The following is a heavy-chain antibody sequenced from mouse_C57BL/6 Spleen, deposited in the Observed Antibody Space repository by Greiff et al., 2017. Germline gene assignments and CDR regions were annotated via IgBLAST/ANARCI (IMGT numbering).Heavy chain of an antibody. CDR2: IDPSDSET. Sequence: QVQLQQPGAELVRPGSSVKLSCKASGYTFTSYWMHWVKQRPIQGLEWIGNIDPSDSETHYNQKFKDKATLTVDKSSSTAYMQLSSLTSEDSAVYYCARAVVEGAFDYWGQGTTLTVSS. CDR1: GYTFTSYW. V-gene: IGHV1-52*01. J-gene: IGHJ2*01. D-gene: IGHD1-1*01. CDR3: ARAVVEGAFDY.